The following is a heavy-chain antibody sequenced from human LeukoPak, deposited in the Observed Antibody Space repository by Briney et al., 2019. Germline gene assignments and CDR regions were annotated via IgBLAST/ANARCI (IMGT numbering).Heavy chain of an antibody. V-gene: IGHV4-39*07. CDR2: MYYSGNT. D-gene: IGHD3-9*01. Sequence: SETLSLTCSVSGGSIGRATYYWGWIRQPPGKGLEWIGTMYYSGNTDYNPSLKSRITISVDTSKNQFYLRLTSVTAADTAVYFCARFPYFEGFDYWGQGTQVIVSS. CDR1: GGSIGRATYY. J-gene: IGHJ4*02. CDR3: ARFPYFEGFDY.